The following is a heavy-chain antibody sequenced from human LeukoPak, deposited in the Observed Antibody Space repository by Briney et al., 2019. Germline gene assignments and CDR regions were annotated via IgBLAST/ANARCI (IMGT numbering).Heavy chain of an antibody. V-gene: IGHV4-34*01. D-gene: IGHD3-10*01. J-gene: IGHJ4*02. CDR2: INHGGST. CDR3: ARQVTMVRGVCDY. CDR1: GGSFSGYY. Sequence: ASETLSLTCAVYGGSFSGYYWSWIRQPPGKGLEWIGEINHGGSTNYNPSLKSRVTISVDTSKNQFSLKLSSVTAADTAVYYCARQVTMVRGVCDYWGQGTLVTVSS.